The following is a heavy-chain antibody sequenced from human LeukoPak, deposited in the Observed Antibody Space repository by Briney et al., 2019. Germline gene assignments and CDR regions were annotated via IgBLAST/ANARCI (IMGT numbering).Heavy chain of an antibody. Sequence: GGSLRLSCAASGFTFSSYAMSWVRQAPGKGLEWVSAISGSGGSTYYADSVKGRFTISRDNSKNTLYLQMHSLRAEDTGVYYCARHAIMVRGVPAFDYWGQGTLVTVSS. V-gene: IGHV3-23*01. D-gene: IGHD3-10*01. J-gene: IGHJ4*02. CDR1: GFTFSSYA. CDR3: ARHAIMVRGVPAFDY. CDR2: ISGSGGST.